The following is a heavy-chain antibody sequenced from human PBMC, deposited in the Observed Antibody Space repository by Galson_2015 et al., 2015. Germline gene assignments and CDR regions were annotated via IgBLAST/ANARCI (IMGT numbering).Heavy chain of an antibody. CDR1: GFTVSSNY. J-gene: IGHJ4*02. D-gene: IGHD2-2*01. V-gene: IGHV3-53*01. CDR2: IYSGGST. Sequence: SLRLSCAASGFTVSSNYMSWVRQAPGKGLEWVSVIYSGGSTYYADSVKGRFTISRDNSKNTLYLQMNSLRAEDTAVYYCARGLGVVPAAGPDWDQGTLVTVSS. CDR3: ARGLGVVPAAGPD.